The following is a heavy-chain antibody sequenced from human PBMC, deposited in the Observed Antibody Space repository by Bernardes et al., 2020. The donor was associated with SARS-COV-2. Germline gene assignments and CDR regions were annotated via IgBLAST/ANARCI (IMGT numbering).Heavy chain of an antibody. D-gene: IGHD2-21*01. Sequence: SETLSLTCTVSGGSISSSNYYWGWIRQPPGKGLEWIGSLYSSGSSYYTPSLQSRVRVSVDTSKNQISLRLSFVTAADTAVYYCAGSSCGIDCYIGGLRSWDYGMDVWGQGTTVTVSS. V-gene: IGHV4-39*01. J-gene: IGHJ6*02. CDR2: LYSSGSS. CDR1: GGSISSSNYY. CDR3: AGSSCGIDCYIGGLRSWDYGMDV.